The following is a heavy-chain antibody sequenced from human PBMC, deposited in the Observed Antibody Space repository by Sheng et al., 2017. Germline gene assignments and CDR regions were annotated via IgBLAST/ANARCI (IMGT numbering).Heavy chain of an antibody. Sequence: QVQLVESGGGLVKPGGSLRLSCAASGFTFSDYYMSWIRQAPGKGLEWVSYISSSSSYTNYADSVKGRFTISRDNAKNSLYLQMNSLRAEDTAVYYCARDPYYDYVWGTDPDAFDIWGQGTMVTVSS. CDR3: ARDPYYDYVWGTDPDAFDI. CDR1: GFTFSDYY. CDR2: ISSSSSYT. J-gene: IGHJ3*02. V-gene: IGHV3-11*05. D-gene: IGHD3-16*01.